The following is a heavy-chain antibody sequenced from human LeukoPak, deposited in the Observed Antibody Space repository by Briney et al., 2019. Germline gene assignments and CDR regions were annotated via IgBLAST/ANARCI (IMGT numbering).Heavy chain of an antibody. J-gene: IGHJ4*02. CDR3: AKVARPYYGDYVDY. CDR1: GFTFSNYA. Sequence: GGSLRLSCAASGFTFSNYAMHWVRQAPGKGLEYVSAISSNGGNTYYANSVKGRFTISRDNSKNTLYLQMGSLRAEDTAVYYCAKVARPYYGDYVDYWGQGTLVTVSS. D-gene: IGHD4-17*01. CDR2: ISSNGGNT. V-gene: IGHV3-64*01.